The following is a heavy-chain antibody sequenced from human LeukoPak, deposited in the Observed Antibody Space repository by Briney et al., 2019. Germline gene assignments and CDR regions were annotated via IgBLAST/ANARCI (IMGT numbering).Heavy chain of an antibody. CDR2: ISAYNGNT. Sequence: ASVKVSCKASGYTFTSYGISWVRQAPGQGLEWMGWISAYNGNTNYAQKLQGRVTMTTDTSTSTAYMEPRSLRSDDTAVYYCARDNYAILTGYYPHFDYWGQGTLVTVSS. J-gene: IGHJ4*02. CDR3: ARDNYAILTGYYPHFDY. D-gene: IGHD3-9*01. CDR1: GYTFTSYG. V-gene: IGHV1-18*01.